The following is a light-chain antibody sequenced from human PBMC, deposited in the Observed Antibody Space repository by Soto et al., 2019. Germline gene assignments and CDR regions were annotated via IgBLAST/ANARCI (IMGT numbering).Light chain of an antibody. Sequence: QSVLTQPASVSGSPGQSIAISCTGTSSDVGAYNSVSWYQQYPGKAPKLMIHDVSNRPSGVSDRFSGSKSGNTASLTISGLQAEDEADYYCRSYTSSSSYVFGSGTKVTV. CDR1: SSDVGAYNS. CDR3: RSYTSSSSYV. J-gene: IGLJ1*01. CDR2: DVS. V-gene: IGLV2-14*01.